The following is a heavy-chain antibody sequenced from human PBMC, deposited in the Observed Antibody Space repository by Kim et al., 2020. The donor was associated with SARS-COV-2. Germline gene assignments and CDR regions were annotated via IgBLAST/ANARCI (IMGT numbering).Heavy chain of an antibody. J-gene: IGHJ6*02. Sequence: ASVKVSCKASGYTFTSYDINWVRQATGQGLEWMGWMNPNSGNTGYAQKFQGRVTMTRNTSISTAYMELSSLRSEDTAVYYCARDHLYSSGWYYYYGMDVWGQGTTVTVSS. CDR2: MNPNSGNT. CDR1: GYTFTSYD. D-gene: IGHD6-19*01. V-gene: IGHV1-8*01. CDR3: ARDHLYSSGWYYYYGMDV.